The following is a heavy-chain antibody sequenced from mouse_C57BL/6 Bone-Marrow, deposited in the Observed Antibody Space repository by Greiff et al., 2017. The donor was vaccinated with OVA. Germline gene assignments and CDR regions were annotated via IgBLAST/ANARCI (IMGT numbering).Heavy chain of an antibody. CDR3: ARVTGHYAMDY. D-gene: IGHD4-1*01. J-gene: IGHJ4*01. CDR2: INSDGGST. V-gene: IGHV5-2*03. CDR1: EYEFPSYD. Sequence: DVKLVESGGGLVQPGESLKLSCESNEYEFPSYDMTWVRQTPGKRLELVAAINSDGGSTYYPDTLERRFIITRDNTKNTLYLQMSRLRSEDTAVYYCARVTGHYAMDYWGQGTSVTVSS.